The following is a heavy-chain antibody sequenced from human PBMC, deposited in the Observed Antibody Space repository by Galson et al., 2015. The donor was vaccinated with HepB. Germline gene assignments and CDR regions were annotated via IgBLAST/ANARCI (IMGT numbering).Heavy chain of an antibody. D-gene: IGHD3-22*01. V-gene: IGHV1-69*08. CDR3: ARDTTFYDGSGYPHYYYYGMGV. CDR1: GGSFTSYT. CDR2: IIPMFDTP. J-gene: IGHJ6*02. Sequence: SVKVSCKASGGSFTSYTISWVRQAPGQGLEWMGRIIPMFDTPNYAQNFQGRVTITADKYTSTVYMELSNLRSEDTAIYYCARDTTFYDGSGYPHYYYYGMGVWGQGTKVTVSS.